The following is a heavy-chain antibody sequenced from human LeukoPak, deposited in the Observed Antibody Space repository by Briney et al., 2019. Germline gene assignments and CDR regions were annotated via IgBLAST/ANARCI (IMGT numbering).Heavy chain of an antibody. J-gene: IGHJ4*02. Sequence: GGSLRLSCAASGFTFSSYVMHWVRQAPGKGLEWVAIISYDGSNEYYADSVKGRFTISRDNSKNTLYLQMNSLRAEDTAVYYCAKARILTGYYTSATDYWGQGTLVTVSS. V-gene: IGHV3-30*04. CDR3: AKARILTGYYTSATDY. CDR1: GFTFSSYV. D-gene: IGHD3-9*01. CDR2: ISYDGSNE.